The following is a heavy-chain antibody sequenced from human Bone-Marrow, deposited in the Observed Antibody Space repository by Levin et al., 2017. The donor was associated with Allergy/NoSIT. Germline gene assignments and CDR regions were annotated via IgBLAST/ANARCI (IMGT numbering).Heavy chain of an antibody. CDR1: NYSISSGFH. D-gene: IGHD2-15*01. CDR3: AKTLGYCSGDGCYYYFDY. V-gene: IGHV4-38-2*01. Sequence: PSETLSLTCAVSNYSISSGFHWGWIRQPPGTGLEWIGSIDQSGNTYYNPSLKSRVTISVDTSKNQFSLRLTSVSAADTAVYYCAKTLGYCSGDGCYYYFDYWGQGTLVTVSS. CDR2: IDQSGNT. J-gene: IGHJ4*02.